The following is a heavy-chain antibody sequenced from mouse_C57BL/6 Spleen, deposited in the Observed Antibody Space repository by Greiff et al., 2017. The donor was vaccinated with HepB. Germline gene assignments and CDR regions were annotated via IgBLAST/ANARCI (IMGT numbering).Heavy chain of an antibody. Sequence: EVKVEESGGGLVQPGGSMNLSCVASGFTFSNYWMNWVRQSPEKGLEWVAQIRLKSDNYATHYAESVKGRFTISRDDSKSSVYLQMNNLRAEDTGIYYCTGSSYEWYFDVWGTGTTVTVSS. CDR2: IRLKSDNYAT. CDR3: TGSSYEWYFDV. CDR1: GFTFSNYW. D-gene: IGHD1-1*01. V-gene: IGHV6-3*01. J-gene: IGHJ1*03.